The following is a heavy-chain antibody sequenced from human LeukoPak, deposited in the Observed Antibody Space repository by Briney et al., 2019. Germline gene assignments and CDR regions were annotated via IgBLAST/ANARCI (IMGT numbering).Heavy chain of an antibody. D-gene: IGHD6-13*01. CDR2: IYYSGST. CDR3: ARGRTNVAALGTFVGGFDI. CDR1: GGSISSYY. Sequence: PSETLSLTCTVSGGSISSYYWSWIRQPPGKGLEWIGYIYYSGSTNYNPSLESRVTISIDTSKNQFSLKLSSVTAADTAAYYCARGRTNVAALGTFVGGFDIWGQGTMVTVSS. J-gene: IGHJ3*02. V-gene: IGHV4-59*08.